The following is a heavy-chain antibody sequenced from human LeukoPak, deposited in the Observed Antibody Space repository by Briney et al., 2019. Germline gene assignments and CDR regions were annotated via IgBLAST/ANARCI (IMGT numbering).Heavy chain of an antibody. CDR2: INPNSGGT. CDR1: GYTFTGYY. Sequence: ASVKVSCKASGYTFTGYYMHWVRQAPGQGLEWMGWINPNSGGTNYAQKFEGRVTMTRNTSISTAYMELSSLRSEDTAVYYCARRGAAAGTFYYYMDVWGKGTTVTVSS. CDR3: ARRGAAAGTFYYYMDV. J-gene: IGHJ6*03. V-gene: IGHV1-2*02. D-gene: IGHD6-13*01.